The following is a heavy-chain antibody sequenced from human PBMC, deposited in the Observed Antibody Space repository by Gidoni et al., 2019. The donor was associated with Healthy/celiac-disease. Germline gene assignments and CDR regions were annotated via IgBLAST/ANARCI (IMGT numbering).Heavy chain of an antibody. CDR1: GSSFTSYW. CDR3: ARPPIYSSGWYSLGY. V-gene: IGHV5-51*03. CDR2: IYPGDSDT. J-gene: IGHJ4*02. D-gene: IGHD6-19*01. Sequence: EVQLVQSGAEVKTPGESLKISCKGSGSSFTSYWIGWVRQMPGKGLEWMGIIYPGDSDTRYSPSFQGQVTISADKSISTAYLQWSSLKASDTAMYYCARPPIYSSGWYSLGYWGQGTLVTVSS.